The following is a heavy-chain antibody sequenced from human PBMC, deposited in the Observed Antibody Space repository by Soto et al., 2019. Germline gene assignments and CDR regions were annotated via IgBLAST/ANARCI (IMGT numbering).Heavy chain of an antibody. CDR2: ISYSGNT. CDR3: WRHRSF. J-gene: IGHJ4*02. V-gene: IGHV4-39*01. CDR1: GVSISDTSYY. D-gene: IGHD3-16*01. Sequence: PSETLSLTCTVSGVSISDTSYYWGWIRQPPGKRLEWIGSISYSGNTDYNPSLKSRLTISVDSSKNQFSLNMTSVTAADTAVYKPWRHRSFRGQATAVPVSS.